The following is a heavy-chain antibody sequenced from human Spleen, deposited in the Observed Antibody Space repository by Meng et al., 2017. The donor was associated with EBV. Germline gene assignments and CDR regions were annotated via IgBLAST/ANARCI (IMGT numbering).Heavy chain of an antibody. Sequence: VPLQQWGAGLVQSYETLSLTCAVSGGSFSGYYGSWLRQPPGKGLEWIGEINHSGSTNYNPSLKSRVTISVDTSKNQFSLKLSSVTAADTAVYYCAGEMVTEYYFDYWGQGTLVTVSS. CDR1: GGSFSGYY. J-gene: IGHJ4*02. CDR2: INHSGST. V-gene: IGHV4-34*01. CDR3: AGEMVTEYYFDY. D-gene: IGHD5-24*01.